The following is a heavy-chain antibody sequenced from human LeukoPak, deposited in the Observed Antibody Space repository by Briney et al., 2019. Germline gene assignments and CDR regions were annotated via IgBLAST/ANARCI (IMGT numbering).Heavy chain of an antibody. CDR1: GGSISSSSYY. V-gene: IGHV4-39*07. D-gene: IGHD3-10*01. Sequence: SETLSLTCTVSGGSISSSSYYWGWIRQPPGKGLEWIGEINHSGSTNYNPSLKSRVTISVDTSKNQFSLKLSSVTAADTAVYYCARGGYYGSGSYYRGIWYFDYWGQGTLVTVSS. CDR3: ARGGYYGSGSYYRGIWYFDY. J-gene: IGHJ4*02. CDR2: INHSGST.